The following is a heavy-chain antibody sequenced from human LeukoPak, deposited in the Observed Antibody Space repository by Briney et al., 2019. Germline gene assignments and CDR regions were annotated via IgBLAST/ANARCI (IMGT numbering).Heavy chain of an antibody. V-gene: IGHV3-21*01. CDR1: GFIFYSYT. J-gene: IGHJ4*02. CDR3: ARDWFHAIDY. Sequence: GGSLRLTCAASGFIFYSYTMSWVRRAPGKGLEWVSSISSSSGYIYYSDSVKGRFTISRDNAKSSLYLQMNSLRAEDTAVYYCARDWFHAIDYWGQGTLVTVSS. CDR2: ISSSSGYI. D-gene: IGHD2/OR15-2a*01.